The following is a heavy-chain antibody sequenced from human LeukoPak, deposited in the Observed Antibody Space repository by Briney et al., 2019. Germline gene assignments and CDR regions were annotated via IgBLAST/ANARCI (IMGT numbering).Heavy chain of an antibody. J-gene: IGHJ3*02. Sequence: GGSLRLSCAASGFTFSSYGMHWVRQAPGKGLEWVAVIWYDGSNKYYADSVKGRFTISRDNSKNMLYLQMNSLRAEDTAVYYCARDLNYYDSSGYTDDAFDIWGQGTMVTVSS. CDR2: IWYDGSNK. V-gene: IGHV3-33*01. D-gene: IGHD3-22*01. CDR1: GFTFSSYG. CDR3: ARDLNYYDSSGYTDDAFDI.